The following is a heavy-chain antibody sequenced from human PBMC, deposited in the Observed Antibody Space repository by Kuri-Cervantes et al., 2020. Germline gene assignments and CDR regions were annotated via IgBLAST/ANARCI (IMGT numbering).Heavy chain of an antibody. CDR1: GFTFSSYS. CDR2: ISYDGSNK. CDR3: ARDDAAEDWLLTSLYYFDY. V-gene: IGHV3-30*03. J-gene: IGHJ4*02. Sequence: LSLTCAASGFTFSSYSMNWVRQAPGKGLEWVAVISYDGSNKYYADSVKGRFTISRGNAKNSLYLQMNSLRAEDTAVYYCARDDAAEDWLLTSLYYFDYWGQGTLVTVSS. D-gene: IGHD3/OR15-3a*01.